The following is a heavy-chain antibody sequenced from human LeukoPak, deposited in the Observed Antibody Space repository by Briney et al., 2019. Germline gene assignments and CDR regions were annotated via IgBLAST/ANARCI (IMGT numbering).Heavy chain of an antibody. CDR2: INTDGSST. V-gene: IGHV3-74*01. CDR3: ARGDDFWSGYLDY. D-gene: IGHD3-3*01. J-gene: IGHJ4*02. CDR1: GFTVSSNY. Sequence: PGGSLRLSCAASGFTVSSNYMSWVRQAPGKGLEWVSRINTDGSSTSYADSVKGRFTISRDNAKNTLYLQMNSLRAEDTAVYYCARGDDFWSGYLDYWGQGTLVTVSS.